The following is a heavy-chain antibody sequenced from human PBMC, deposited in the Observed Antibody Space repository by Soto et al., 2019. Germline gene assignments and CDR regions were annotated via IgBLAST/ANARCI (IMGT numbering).Heavy chain of an antibody. V-gene: IGHV1-18*01. CDR3: ARDRVRYSSSYYFDY. CDR1: GYTFTSYG. CDR2: ISAYNGNT. D-gene: IGHD6-6*01. J-gene: IGHJ4*02. Sequence: ASVKVYCKASGYTFTSYGISWVRQDPGQGLEWMGWISAYNGNTNYAQKLQGRVTMTTDTSTSTAYMELRSLRSDDTAVYYCARDRVRYSSSYYFDYRGQGTLVTVSS.